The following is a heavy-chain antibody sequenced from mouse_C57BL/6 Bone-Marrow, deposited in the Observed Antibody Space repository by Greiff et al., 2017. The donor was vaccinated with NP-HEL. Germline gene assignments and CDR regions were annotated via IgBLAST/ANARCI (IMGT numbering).Heavy chain of an antibody. D-gene: IGHD1-1*01. J-gene: IGHJ2*01. CDR3: TQITTVVATDY. V-gene: IGHV14-4*01. CDR2: IDPENGDT. Sequence: EVMLVESGAELVRPGASVKLSCTASGFNIKDDYMHWVKQRPEQGLEWIGWIDPENGDTEYASKFQGKATITADTSSNTAYLQLSSLTSEDTAVYYCTQITTVVATDYWGQGTTLTVSS. CDR1: GFNIKDDY.